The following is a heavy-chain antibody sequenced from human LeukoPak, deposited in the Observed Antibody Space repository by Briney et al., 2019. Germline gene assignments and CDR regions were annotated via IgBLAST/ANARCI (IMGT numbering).Heavy chain of an antibody. CDR3: ARDRYYYDSSGYPDY. J-gene: IGHJ4*02. Sequence: ASVKVSCKASGYTFTSYGISWVRQAPGQGLEWMGWISAYNGNTNYAQKLQGRVTMTKATSTSTAYMELRSLRSDDTAVYYCARDRYYYDSSGYPDYWGQGTLVTVSS. D-gene: IGHD3-22*01. V-gene: IGHV1-18*01. CDR1: GYTFTSYG. CDR2: ISAYNGNT.